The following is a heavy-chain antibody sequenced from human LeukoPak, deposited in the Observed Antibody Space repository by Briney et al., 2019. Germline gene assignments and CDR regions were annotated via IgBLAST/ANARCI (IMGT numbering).Heavy chain of an antibody. V-gene: IGHV3-7*01. J-gene: IGHJ4*02. D-gene: IGHD5-12*01. CDR1: GFTFSSYW. CDR3: ARDASGYALYFDY. CDR2: LKQDGSEK. Sequence: PGGSLRLSCAAPGFTFSSYWMIWVRQAPGKGLEWVANLKQDGSEKYQVDSVKGRFTISRDNAKNSLYLQMNSLRAEDTAVYYCARDASGYALYFDYWGQGTLVTVSS.